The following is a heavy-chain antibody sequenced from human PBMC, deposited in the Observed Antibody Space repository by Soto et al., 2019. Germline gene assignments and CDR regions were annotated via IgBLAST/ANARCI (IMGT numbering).Heavy chain of an antibody. CDR3: AKPNLYCSSTSCYDY. CDR2: ISGSGYST. J-gene: IGHJ4*02. V-gene: IGHV3-23*01. CDR1: GFTFSSHA. Sequence: GGSLRLSCAASGFTFSSHAMSWVRQVPGKGLDWVSAISGSGYSTYYADSVKGRFTISRDNSKSTVYLQMNSLTDEDTAVYYCAKPNLYCSSTSCYDYWGQGTLVTVS. D-gene: IGHD2-2*01.